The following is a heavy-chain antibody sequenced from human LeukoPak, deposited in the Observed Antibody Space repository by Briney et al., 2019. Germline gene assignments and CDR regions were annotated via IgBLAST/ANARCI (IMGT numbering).Heavy chain of an antibody. CDR1: GFTFSSYG. J-gene: IGHJ3*02. CDR3: ARGSKKSNPQAFDI. Sequence: GGSLRLSCAASGFTFSSYGMHWVRQAPGKGLEWVAVIWYDGSNKYYADSVKGRFTISRDNSKNTLYLQMNSLRAEDTAVYYCARGSKKSNPQAFDIWGQGTMVTVSS. V-gene: IGHV3-33*01. CDR2: IWYDGSNK.